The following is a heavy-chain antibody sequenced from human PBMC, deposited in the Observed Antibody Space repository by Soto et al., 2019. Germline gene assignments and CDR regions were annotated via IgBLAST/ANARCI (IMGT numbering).Heavy chain of an antibody. D-gene: IGHD6-19*01. J-gene: IGHJ4*02. Sequence: TGGSLRLSCVASGFTFISSFMGWIRQAPGKGLEWVANINQDGGVTYYVDSVEGRFTISRDNTKDSLYLQMNSLRGEDTAMYYCARYCRGSGRYFFDYWGQGTLVTVSS. CDR1: GFTFISSF. CDR3: ARYCRGSGRYFFDY. CDR2: INQDGGVT. V-gene: IGHV3-7*03.